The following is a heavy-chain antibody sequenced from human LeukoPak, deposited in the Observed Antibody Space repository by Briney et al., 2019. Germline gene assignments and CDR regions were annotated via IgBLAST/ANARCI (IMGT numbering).Heavy chain of an antibody. J-gene: IGHJ4*02. CDR2: IKSKTDGGTT. V-gene: IGHV3-15*01. Sequence: GGSLRLSCAASGFTFNKAWMSWVRQAPGKGLEWVGRIKSKTDGGTTEYAAPVKGRFTISRNDSKNMLYLQMNSLKIEDTAVYFCTTDRVAVAGKFGSWGQGTLVTVSS. CDR1: GFTFNKAW. D-gene: IGHD6-19*01. CDR3: TTDRVAVAGKFGS.